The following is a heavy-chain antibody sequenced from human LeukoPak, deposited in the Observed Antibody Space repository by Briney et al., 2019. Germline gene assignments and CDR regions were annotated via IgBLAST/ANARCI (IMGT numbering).Heavy chain of an antibody. Sequence: GGSLRLSCAASGFTFSSYGMNWVRQAPGKGLEWVSGISGSGGSTYYADSVKGRFTISRDNSKNTLYLQMNSLRAEDTAVYYCAKEREQWLRRYYFDYWGQGTLVTVSS. D-gene: IGHD6-19*01. CDR3: AKEREQWLRRYYFDY. CDR2: ISGSGGST. J-gene: IGHJ4*02. V-gene: IGHV3-23*01. CDR1: GFTFSSYG.